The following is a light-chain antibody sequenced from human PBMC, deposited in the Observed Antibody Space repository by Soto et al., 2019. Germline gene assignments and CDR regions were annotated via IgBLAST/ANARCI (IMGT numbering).Light chain of an antibody. V-gene: IGKV3-15*01. J-gene: IGKJ3*01. Sequence: EIVMTQSPATLSVSPGETATLSCRASQSVNSNLAWYQQKPGQAPRLLIYAASTRATGIPARFSGSGSGTKFTLSISSLQSEDFAVYYCQHYNNWPPFTFGPGTKVDIK. CDR2: AAS. CDR1: QSVNSN. CDR3: QHYNNWPPFT.